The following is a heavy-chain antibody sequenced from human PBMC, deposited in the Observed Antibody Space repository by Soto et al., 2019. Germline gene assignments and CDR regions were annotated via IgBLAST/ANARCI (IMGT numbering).Heavy chain of an antibody. CDR1: GGSISSSSYY. CDR3: ARAQKGYCSSTSCYTDWFDP. V-gene: IGHV4-39*01. D-gene: IGHD2-2*02. J-gene: IGHJ5*02. CDR2: IYYSGST. Sequence: SETLSLTCTVSGGSISSSSYYGGWIRQPPGKGLEWIGSIYYSGSTYYNPSLKSRVTISVDTSKNQFSLKLSSVTAADTAVYYCARAQKGYCSSTSCYTDWFDPWGQGTLVTVSS.